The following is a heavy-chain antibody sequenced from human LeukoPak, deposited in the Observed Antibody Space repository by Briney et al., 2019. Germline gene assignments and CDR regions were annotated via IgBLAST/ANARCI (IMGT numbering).Heavy chain of an antibody. V-gene: IGHV3-7*01. CDR1: GFTFSSYW. CDR3: ARAGGSGYDDY. Sequence: GGSLRLSCAASGFTFSSYWMCWVRQAPGKGLEWVANIKQDGSEKYYVDSVKGRFTISRDNAKNSLYLQMNSLRAEDTAVYYCARAGGSGYDDYWGQGNLGTVSS. CDR2: IKQDGSEK. D-gene: IGHD5-12*01. J-gene: IGHJ4*02.